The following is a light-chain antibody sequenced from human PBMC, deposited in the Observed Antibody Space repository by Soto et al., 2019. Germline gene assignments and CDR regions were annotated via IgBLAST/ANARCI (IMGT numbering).Light chain of an antibody. Sequence: DIQMTQSPSTLSASVGDRVTITCRASQSISSWLAWDQQKPGKAPKVLIYDASSLESGVPSRFSGSGSGTEFTLTISSLQPDDFATYYCQQYSSYYTFGQGTKREIK. CDR1: QSISSW. CDR2: DAS. CDR3: QQYSSYYT. V-gene: IGKV1-5*01. J-gene: IGKJ2*01.